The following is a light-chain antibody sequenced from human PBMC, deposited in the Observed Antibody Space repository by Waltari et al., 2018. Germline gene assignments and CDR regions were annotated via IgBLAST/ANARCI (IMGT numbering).Light chain of an antibody. CDR1: SLRRYY. CDR3: HSRDASGVAGA. V-gene: IGLV3-19*01. CDR2: DNN. Sequence: SSELTQDPAVSVAMGQTVRITCQGDSLRRYYASWYQQTPGQAPILVIYDNNNRPSGVPDRFSGSSSHNTGSLTITGAQAEDEASYYCHSRDASGVAGAFGGGTKLTVL. J-gene: IGLJ2*01.